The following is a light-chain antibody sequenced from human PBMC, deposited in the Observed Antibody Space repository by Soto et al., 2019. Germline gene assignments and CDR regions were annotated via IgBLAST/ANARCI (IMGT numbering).Light chain of an antibody. CDR3: CSYAGSRV. CDR2: EGS. V-gene: IGLV2-23*01. CDR1: SSDVGSYNL. Sequence: QSALTQPASVSGSPGQSITISCTGTSSDVGSYNLVSWYQQHPGKAPKLMIYEGSKRPSGVSNRFSGSKSGNTASLTISGXQAEXEADYYCCSYAGSRVFGGGTKLTVL. J-gene: IGLJ3*02.